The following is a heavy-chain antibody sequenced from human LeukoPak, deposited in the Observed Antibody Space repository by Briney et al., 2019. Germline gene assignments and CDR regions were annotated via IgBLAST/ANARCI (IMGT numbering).Heavy chain of an antibody. V-gene: IGHV1-18*01. CDR2: ISAYNGNT. Sequence: ASLKISCTASGDTFTSYGISCVRQAPGHGLEWMGWISAYNGNTNYAQKRQGRVTMTTDTSTSTAYMELRSLRSDDTAVYYGARGRDLLRYFTAHYYYYGMDVWGQGTTVTVSS. D-gene: IGHD3-9*01. CDR3: ARGRDLLRYFTAHYYYYGMDV. J-gene: IGHJ6*02. CDR1: GDTFTSYG.